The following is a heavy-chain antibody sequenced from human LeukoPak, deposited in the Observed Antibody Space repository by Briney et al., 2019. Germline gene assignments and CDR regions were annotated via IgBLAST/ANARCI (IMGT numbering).Heavy chain of an antibody. J-gene: IGHJ6*02. CDR3: AKAPVLRGYYYYGMDV. CDR1: GFTFSSYA. Sequence: PGGSLRLSCAASGFTFSSYAMSWVRQAPGKGLEWVSAISGSGGSTYYADSVKGRFTISRDNSKNTLYLQMNSLRAEDTAVYYCAKAPVLRGYYYYGMDVWGQGTTVTVSS. CDR2: ISGSGGST. V-gene: IGHV3-23*01.